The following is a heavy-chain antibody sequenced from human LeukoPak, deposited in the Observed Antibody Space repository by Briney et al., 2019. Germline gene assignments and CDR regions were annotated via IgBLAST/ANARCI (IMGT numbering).Heavy chain of an antibody. CDR1: GYTFTGYY. CDR2: INTNSGGT. Sequence: ASVKVSCKASGYTFTGYYMHWVRQAHGQGLEWMGWINTNSGGTNYAQTFQGRVSMTRDTSISTAYMELSRLRSDDTAVYYCARAFEYSSLSRNGGDDYWGQGTLVTVSS. D-gene: IGHD6-6*01. V-gene: IGHV1-2*02. J-gene: IGHJ4*02. CDR3: ARAFEYSSLSRNGGDDY.